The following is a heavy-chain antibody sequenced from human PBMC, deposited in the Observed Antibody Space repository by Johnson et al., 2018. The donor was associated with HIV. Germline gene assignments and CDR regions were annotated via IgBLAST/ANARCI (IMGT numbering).Heavy chain of an antibody. CDR1: GFTFDDYG. Sequence: VQLVESGGGVVRPGGSLRLSCAASGFTFDDYGMSWVRHAPGKGLEWVSGINWNGGSTGYADSVKGRFTISRDNAKNSLYLQMNSLRAEDTAVYYCASTTYYYDSSDAFDIWGQGTMVTVSS. D-gene: IGHD3-22*01. V-gene: IGHV3-20*04. CDR3: ASTTYYYDSSDAFDI. J-gene: IGHJ3*02. CDR2: INWNGGST.